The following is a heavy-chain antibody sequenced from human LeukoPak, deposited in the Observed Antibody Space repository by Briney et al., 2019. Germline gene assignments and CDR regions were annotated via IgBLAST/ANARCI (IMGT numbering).Heavy chain of an antibody. CDR2: IHYSGST. J-gene: IGHJ5*02. D-gene: IGHD6-19*01. CDR1: GGSISGYY. V-gene: IGHV4-59*01. CDR3: AREGQWLPDWFDP. Sequence: SETLSLTCTVSGGSISGYYWSWIRQPPGQGLEWTGYIHYSGSTNYNPSLKGRVTISLDMSKNQFSLKLNSMTAADTAVYYCAREGQWLPDWFDPWGQGTLVTVSS.